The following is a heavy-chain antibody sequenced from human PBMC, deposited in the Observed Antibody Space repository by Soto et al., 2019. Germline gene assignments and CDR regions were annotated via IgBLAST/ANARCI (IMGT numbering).Heavy chain of an antibody. J-gene: IGHJ6*02. V-gene: IGHV3-30*18. CDR2: ISYDGSNK. Sequence: PGGSLRLSCAASGFTFSSYGMHWVRQAPGKGLEWVAVISYDGSNKYYADSVKGRFTISRDNSKNTLYLQMNSLRAEDTAVYYCAKALIRDGGDILTGYVSYYYYGMDVWGQGTTVTVSS. CDR3: AKALIRDGGDILTGYVSYYYYGMDV. D-gene: IGHD3-9*01. CDR1: GFTFSSYG.